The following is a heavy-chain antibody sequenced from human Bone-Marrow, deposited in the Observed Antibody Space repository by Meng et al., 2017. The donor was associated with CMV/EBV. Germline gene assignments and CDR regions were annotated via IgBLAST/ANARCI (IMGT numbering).Heavy chain of an antibody. Sequence: EFGGGVFQPGVSLRLHLGASGFTLSSYWVHWVRQAQGKGLVWVSRINTDGRVINYADSVKGRFTISRDNAKNTVYLQMNNLRAEDTAVYYCAKDCFGDKDSWGQGTLVTVSS. CDR3: AKDCFGDKDS. CDR2: INTDGRVI. D-gene: IGHD2-21*01. CDR1: GFTLSSYW. J-gene: IGHJ4*02. V-gene: IGHV3-74*01.